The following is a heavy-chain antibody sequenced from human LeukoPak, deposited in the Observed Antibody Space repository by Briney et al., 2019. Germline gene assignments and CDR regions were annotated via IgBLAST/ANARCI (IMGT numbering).Heavy chain of an antibody. CDR2: ISDIGSI. CDR1: GGSISSYY. D-gene: IGHD4-17*01. J-gene: IGHJ5*02. Sequence: SETLSLTCTVSGGSISSYYWSWIRQPPGKGLEWIAYISDIGSINYNPSLKSRVTISLDTSKNQFSLKLSSVTAADTAVYYCARDRAYDYGDYFPWFDPWGQGTLVTVSS. CDR3: ARDRAYDYGDYFPWFDP. V-gene: IGHV4-59*12.